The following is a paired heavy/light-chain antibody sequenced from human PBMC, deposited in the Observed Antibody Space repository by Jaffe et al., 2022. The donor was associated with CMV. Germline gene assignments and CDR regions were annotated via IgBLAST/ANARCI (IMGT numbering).Light chain of an antibody. CDR3: QQYNKWPYT. CDR2: DAS. V-gene: IGKV3-15*01. J-gene: IGKJ2*01. CDR1: LSVSSD. Sequence: EIVMTQSPGTVSVSPGGGATLSCRASLSVSSDLAWYHHKPGQPPRLLIYDASTRASGVPARFSGSGSGTEFTLTISSLQSEDFAIYFCQQYNKWPYTFGQGTNLEIK.
Heavy chain of an antibody. V-gene: IGHV3-64D*06. CDR1: GVTLSGYV. J-gene: IGHJ6*03. CDR2: INSYGRTT. CDR3: IKDERSDIAGFNSYYMDV. D-gene: IGHD2-15*01. Sequence: EVQVVESGGGWVQPGGSLRLSCSASGVTLSGYVVHWVRQAPGKGLEYVSLINSYGRTTDYADSVKGRFTISRDNSKRTVYLEMRSLRPEDTAVYYCIKDERSDIAGFNSYYMDVWGKGTTVTVSS.